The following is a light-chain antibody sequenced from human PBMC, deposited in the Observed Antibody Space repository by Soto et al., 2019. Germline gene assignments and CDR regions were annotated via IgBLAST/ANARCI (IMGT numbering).Light chain of an antibody. CDR1: QSLSNY. J-gene: IGKJ1*01. V-gene: IGKV1-39*01. CDR3: QQSYNAPRT. Sequence: DIQMTQSPSSRSASVGDRVTITCRASQSLSNYLTWYQQKPGKAPQLLIYAATTLQSGVPSRFSGSGSGTDFTLTIISLQPEDVATYFCQQSYNAPRTFGQGTKVEIK. CDR2: AAT.